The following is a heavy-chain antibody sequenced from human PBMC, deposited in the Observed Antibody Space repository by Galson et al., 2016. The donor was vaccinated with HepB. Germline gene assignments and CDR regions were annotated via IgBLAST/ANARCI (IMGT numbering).Heavy chain of an antibody. CDR1: GFTFGDYV. CDR3: TRVFGHLGPPRY. CDR2: IRSKGNGGTT. Sequence: SLRLSCAGSGFTFGDYVLIWFRQAPGKGLEWVGFIRSKGNGGTTEYAASVKGRFTISRDDSKSIAYLQMNSLKAEDTAVYFCTRVFGHLGPPRYWGQGTLVTVSS. D-gene: IGHD3-10*01. J-gene: IGHJ4*02. V-gene: IGHV3-49*03.